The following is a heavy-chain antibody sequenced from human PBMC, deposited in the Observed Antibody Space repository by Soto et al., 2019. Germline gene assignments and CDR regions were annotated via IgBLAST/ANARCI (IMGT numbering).Heavy chain of an antibody. CDR2: ISGGVNTTYNT. V-gene: IGHV3-23*01. J-gene: IGHJ3*02. Sequence: EVQLLESGGGLVQPGGSLRLSCAASGITFSNYAMSWVRQAPGKGLEWVSTISGGVNTTYNTYYADSVKGRFTVCRDNSKNTLYVEMSGLRAEDTAVYYCAKDEYNYGHDAFDIWGRGTMVTVSA. CDR1: GITFSNYA. CDR3: AKDEYNYGHDAFDI. D-gene: IGHD5-18*01.